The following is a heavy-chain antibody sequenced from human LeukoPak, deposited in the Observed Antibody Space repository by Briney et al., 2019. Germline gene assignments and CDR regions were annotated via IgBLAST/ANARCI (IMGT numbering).Heavy chain of an antibody. CDR1: VFTFRYSD. CDR3: AKDSPLVGYTRDWSSNSFDH. V-gene: IGHV3-23*01. Sequence: GGSLRLSCAASVFTFRYSDMSWARDAPGKGLEGVLTVTGDGITTYYGNSVKGRFTIYRDNSKNTVYLQLNSLRADDTAVYYCAKDSPLVGYTRDWSSNSFDHWGQGTLVTVSS. D-gene: IGHD2-2*02. J-gene: IGHJ4*02. CDR2: VTGDGITT.